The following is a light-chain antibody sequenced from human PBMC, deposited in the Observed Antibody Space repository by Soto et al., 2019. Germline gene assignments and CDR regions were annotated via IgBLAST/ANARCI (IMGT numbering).Light chain of an antibody. CDR2: EVS. CDR3: SSYTSRSTHVV. Sequence: QSALTQPASVSGSPGQSITISCTGTSSDVGGYNYVSWYQQHPGKAPELMIYEVSNRPSGVSNRFSGSKSGNTASLTISGLQAEDEADYYCSSYTSRSTHVVFGGGTKLTVL. J-gene: IGLJ2*01. V-gene: IGLV2-14*01. CDR1: SSDVGGYNY.